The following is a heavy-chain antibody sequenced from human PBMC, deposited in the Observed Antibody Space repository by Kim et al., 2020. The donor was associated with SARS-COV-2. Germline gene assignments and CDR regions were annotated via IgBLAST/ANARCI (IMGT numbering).Heavy chain of an antibody. J-gene: IGHJ4*01. Sequence: WRSLRLSCAASGFTFNTAWMSWVRQAPGKGLEWVGRIRSKESGGALDYAAPVKGRFTISRDDSADMVWLQMDSLKSEDTAVYYCVADLPGILTDWALDY. CDR2: IRSKESGGAL. CDR3: VADLPGILTDWALDY. V-gene: IGHV3-15*01. CDR1: GFTFNTAW. D-gene: IGHD3-9*01.